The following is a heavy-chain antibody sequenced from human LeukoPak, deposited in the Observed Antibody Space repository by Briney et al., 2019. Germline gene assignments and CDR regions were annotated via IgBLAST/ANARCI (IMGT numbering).Heavy chain of an antibody. CDR1: GFTFSIYS. Sequence: SGGSLRLSCAASGFTFSIYSMNWVRQAPGKGLEWVSYISSSSSTIYYADSVKGRFTISRDNAKNSLYLQMNSLRAEDTAVYYCARGGSYLWSPFDYWGQGTLVTVSS. CDR3: ARGGSYLWSPFDY. V-gene: IGHV3-48*01. CDR2: ISSSSSTI. J-gene: IGHJ4*02. D-gene: IGHD1-26*01.